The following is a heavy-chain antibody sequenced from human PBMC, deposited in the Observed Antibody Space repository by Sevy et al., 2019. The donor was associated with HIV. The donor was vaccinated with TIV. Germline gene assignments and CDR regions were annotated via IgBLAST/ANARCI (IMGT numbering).Heavy chain of an antibody. CDR3: AREGCTRPHDY. D-gene: IGHD2-8*01. CDR1: GFAFYDYS. CDR2: LSFGCGKI. J-gene: IGHJ4*02. V-gene: IGHV3-23*01. Sequence: GGSLRLSCAASGFAFYDYSMSWIRQAPGKGLEWVATLSFGCGKINYAESVKGRFNISRDNSKNSFYLQMDNLGVEDTALYYCAREGCTRPHDYWGQGTRVTVSS.